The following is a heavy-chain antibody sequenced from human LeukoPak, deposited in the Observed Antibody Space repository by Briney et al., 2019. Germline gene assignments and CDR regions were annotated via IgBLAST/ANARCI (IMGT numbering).Heavy chain of an antibody. CDR2: ISASGGTT. CDR3: AKDPTDFDSSGQTYFDY. V-gene: IGHV3-23*01. D-gene: IGHD3-22*01. CDR1: GFTFSSCA. Sequence: GGSLRLSCAASGFTFSSCAMSWVRQAPGKGLEWVSGISASGGTTYYADSVKGRFTISRDNSKNTLVLQLNSLRAEDTAVYYCAKDPTDFDSSGQTYFDYWGQRTLVTVSS. J-gene: IGHJ4*02.